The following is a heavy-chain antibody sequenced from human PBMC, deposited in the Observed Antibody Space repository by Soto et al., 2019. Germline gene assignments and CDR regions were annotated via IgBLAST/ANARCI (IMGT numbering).Heavy chain of an antibody. J-gene: IGHJ6*02. Sequence: QAHLEQSGIEVKKPGASVKVTCKASGYTFHSFGISWVRQAPGQGLEWMGWISTYNDNTNYAQKFRGRVAMATDMSTSTASMELRSLTPDDTAVYYCARLRNIGYHTHFYLGTDVWGQGTTIIVSS. CDR1: GYTFHSFG. D-gene: IGHD3-22*01. V-gene: IGHV1-18*01. CDR2: ISTYNDNT. CDR3: ARLRNIGYHTHFYLGTDV.